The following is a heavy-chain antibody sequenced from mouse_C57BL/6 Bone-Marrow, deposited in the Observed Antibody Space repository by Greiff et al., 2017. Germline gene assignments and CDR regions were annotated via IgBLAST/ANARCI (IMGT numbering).Heavy chain of an antibody. J-gene: IGHJ2*01. Sequence: EVMLVESGGGLVQPGGSLKLSCAASGFTFSDYYMYWVRQTPEKRLEWVAYISNGGGSTYYPDTVKGRFTISRDNAKNTLYLQMSRLKSEDTAMYYCARHGYYGSSYYGDYWGQGTTLTVSS. CDR1: GFTFSDYY. CDR2: ISNGGGST. V-gene: IGHV5-12*01. D-gene: IGHD1-1*01. CDR3: ARHGYYGSSYYGDY.